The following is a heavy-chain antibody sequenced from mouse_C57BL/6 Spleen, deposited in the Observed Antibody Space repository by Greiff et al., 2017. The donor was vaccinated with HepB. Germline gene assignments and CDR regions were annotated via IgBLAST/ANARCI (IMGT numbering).Heavy chain of an antibody. CDR3: ARDYGSSYRNYAMDY. CDR1: GFTFSSYA. Sequence: DVMLVESGGGLVKPGGSLKLSCAASGFTFSSYAMSWVRQTPEKRLEWVATISDGGSYTYYPDNVKGRFTISRDNAKNNLYLQMSHLKSEDTAMYYCARDYGSSYRNYAMDYWGQGTSVTVSS. D-gene: IGHD1-1*01. V-gene: IGHV5-4*03. CDR2: ISDGGSYT. J-gene: IGHJ4*01.